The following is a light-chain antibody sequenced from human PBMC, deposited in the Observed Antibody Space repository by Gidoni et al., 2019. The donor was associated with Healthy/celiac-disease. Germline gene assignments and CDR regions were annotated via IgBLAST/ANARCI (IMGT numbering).Light chain of an antibody. CDR2: DNN. Sequence: SVLTHPPSVSAAPGQKVTISCSGSSSNIGNNYVPWYQQLPGTAPKLLIYDNNKRPSGIPDRFSGSKSGTSATLGITGLQTGDEADYYCGTWDSSLSDAVFGGGTQLTVL. V-gene: IGLV1-51*01. CDR1: SSNIGNNY. J-gene: IGLJ7*01. CDR3: GTWDSSLSDAV.